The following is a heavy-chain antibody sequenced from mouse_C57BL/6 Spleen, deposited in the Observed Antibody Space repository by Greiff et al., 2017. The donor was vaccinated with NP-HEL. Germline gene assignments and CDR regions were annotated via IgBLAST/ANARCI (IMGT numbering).Heavy chain of an antibody. CDR1: GYTFTSYT. CDR3: ARGGLRRGYAMDY. Sequence: QVQLKQSGAELARPGASVKISCKASGYTFTSYTMHWVKQRPGQGLEWIGYINPSSGYTKYNQKFKDKATLTADKSSSTAYMQLSSLTSEDAAVYYCARGGLRRGYAMDYWGQGTSVTVSS. CDR2: INPSSGYT. J-gene: IGHJ4*01. D-gene: IGHD2-4*01. V-gene: IGHV1-4*01.